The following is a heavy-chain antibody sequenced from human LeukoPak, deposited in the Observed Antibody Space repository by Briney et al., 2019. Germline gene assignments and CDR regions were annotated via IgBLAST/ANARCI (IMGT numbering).Heavy chain of an antibody. J-gene: IGHJ4*02. D-gene: IGHD6-19*01. Sequence: GGSLRLSCAASGFTFSNYNMNWVRQAPGKGLEWVSSISISSHYIYYADSLKGRFTISRDNAKNSLYLQMNSLRAEDTAVYYCARDRRGWSCGYYFDYWGQGTLITVSS. CDR2: ISISSHYI. CDR1: GFTFSNYN. CDR3: ARDRRGWSCGYYFDY. V-gene: IGHV3-21*01.